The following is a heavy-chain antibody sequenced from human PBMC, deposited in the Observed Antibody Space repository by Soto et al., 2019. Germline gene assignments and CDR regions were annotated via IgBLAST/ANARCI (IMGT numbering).Heavy chain of an antibody. D-gene: IGHD1-26*01. CDR3: ARVSGSYYYGMDV. Sequence: QVQLQESGPGLVKPSGTLSLTCAVSGGSISSSNWWSWVRQPPGKGLEWIGEIYHSGSTNYNPYLQSRGNLSVDKSKNQFSLKLSSVIAADTAVYYCARVSGSYYYGMDVWGQGTTVTVSS. J-gene: IGHJ6*02. CDR1: GGSISSSNW. V-gene: IGHV4-4*02. CDR2: IYHSGST.